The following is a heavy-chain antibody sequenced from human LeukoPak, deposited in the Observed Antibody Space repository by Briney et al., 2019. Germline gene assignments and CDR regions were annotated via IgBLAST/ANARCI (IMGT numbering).Heavy chain of an antibody. J-gene: IGHJ1*01. CDR2: ISGSGGRT. V-gene: IGHV3-23*01. CDR1: GFTFSIYA. CDR3: AKKAEDFGDSVTQH. Sequence: PGGSLRLSCAGSGFTFSIYAMSWVRQAPGEGLESVSVISGSGGRTYYADSVKGRFTISRDNSKDTLYLQMNSLRVDDTAVYYCAKKAEDFGDSVTQHWGQGTLVTVSS. D-gene: IGHD4-17*01.